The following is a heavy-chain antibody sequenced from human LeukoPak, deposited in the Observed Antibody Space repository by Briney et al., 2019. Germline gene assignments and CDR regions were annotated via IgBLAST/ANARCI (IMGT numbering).Heavy chain of an antibody. V-gene: IGHV3-23*01. Sequence: PGGSLRLSCAASGFTFRSCALSWVRQAPGKGLEWVSTVSVNGGTTYYADSVKGRFTISRDNSKNTLYLQMNSLRAEDTAVYFCAKELHGSGNYAFDYWGQGTLVTVSS. J-gene: IGHJ4*02. D-gene: IGHD3-10*01. CDR2: VSVNGGTT. CDR3: AKELHGSGNYAFDY. CDR1: GFTFRSCA.